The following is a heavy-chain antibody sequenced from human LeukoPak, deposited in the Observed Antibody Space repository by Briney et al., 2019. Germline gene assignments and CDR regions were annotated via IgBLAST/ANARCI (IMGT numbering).Heavy chain of an antibody. V-gene: IGHV1-2*04. CDR1: GYTFTGYY. CDR2: INPNSGGT. D-gene: IGHD3-22*01. CDR3: ARSNYYDSSGSDY. Sequence: GASVKVSCKASGYTFTGYYMHWVRQAPGQGLEWMGWINPNSGGTNYAQKFQGWVTMTRDTSISTAYMELSNLRSDDTAVYSCARSNYYDSSGSDYWGQGTLVTVSS. J-gene: IGHJ4*02.